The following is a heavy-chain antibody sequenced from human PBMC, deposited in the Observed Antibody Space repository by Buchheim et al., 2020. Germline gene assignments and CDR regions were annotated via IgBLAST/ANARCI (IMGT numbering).Heavy chain of an antibody. D-gene: IGHD3-10*01. J-gene: IGHJ6*02. CDR3: AKAKRVAFLVRGVSRDYYYYGMDV. V-gene: IGHV3-23*01. CDR2: ISGSGGST. CDR1: GFTFSSYA. Sequence: EVQLLESGGGLVQPGGSLRLSCAASGFTFSSYAMSWVRQAPGKGLEWVSAISGSGGSTYYADSVKGRFTISRDNSKNTLYLQMNSLRAEDTAVYYCAKAKRVAFLVRGVSRDYYYYGMDVWGQGTT.